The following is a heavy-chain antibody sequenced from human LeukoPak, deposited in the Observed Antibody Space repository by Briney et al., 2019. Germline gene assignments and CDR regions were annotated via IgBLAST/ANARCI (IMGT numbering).Heavy chain of an antibody. Sequence: PGRSLRLSCAASGFTFTNYAIHWVRQAPGKGLEWVAVISYDGDYQYYADSVKGRFSISRDNFKNTLYLQMNSLTPEDTAVYYCARDSYDYGDYGNPFDYWGQGTLVTVSS. CDR3: ARDSYDYGDYGNPFDY. V-gene: IGHV3-30*04. CDR2: ISYDGDYQ. D-gene: IGHD4-17*01. CDR1: GFTFTNYA. J-gene: IGHJ4*02.